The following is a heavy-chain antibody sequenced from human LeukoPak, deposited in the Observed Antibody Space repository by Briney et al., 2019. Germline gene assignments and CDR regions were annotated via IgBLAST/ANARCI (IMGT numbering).Heavy chain of an antibody. CDR2: IYYNGNT. V-gene: IGHV4-59*01. Sequence: PSETLSLTCSVSDGSINSFYWNWIRRPPGKGLEWIGYIYYNGNTNYSPSLKSRVTMSVDTSKNLFSLKVSSVTAADTAVYYCARGRSNYYGMDVWGQGTTVTVSS. CDR3: ARGRSNYYGMDV. CDR1: DGSINSFY. J-gene: IGHJ6*02. D-gene: IGHD1-26*01.